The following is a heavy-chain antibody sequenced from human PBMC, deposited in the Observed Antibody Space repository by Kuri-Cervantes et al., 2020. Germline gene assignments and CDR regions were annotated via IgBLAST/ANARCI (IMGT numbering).Heavy chain of an antibody. J-gene: IGHJ4*02. D-gene: IGHD2-2*01. CDR3: ARAGAGDCSSTSCIDY. CDR2: INHNGST. CDR1: GGSFGGYY. V-gene: IGHV4-34*01. Sequence: SQTLSLTCAVYGGSFGGYYWSWIRQPPGKGLEWIGEINHNGSTNYNPSLKSRVTISVDTSKKQFSLKLNSVTAADTAVYYCARAGAGDCSSTSCIDYWGQGTLVTVSS.